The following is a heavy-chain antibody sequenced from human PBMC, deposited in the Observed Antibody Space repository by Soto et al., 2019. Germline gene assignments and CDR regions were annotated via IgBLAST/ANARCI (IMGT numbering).Heavy chain of an antibody. CDR1: RGTFVNYA. J-gene: IGHJ3*02. D-gene: IGHD1-26*01. CDR3: ASGIPRRDYLSWEAFEI. V-gene: IGHV1-69*01. CDR2: IIPTFGTA. Sequence: QVQLVQSGAEVKKPGSSVKVSCKASRGTFVNYAISWLRQPPGRRLEWMGGIIPTFGTATYAQKFPVRVTISADESTSTAYLELRSLRFADTAMYYCASGIPRRDYLSWEAFEIWGQGTMVTVSS.